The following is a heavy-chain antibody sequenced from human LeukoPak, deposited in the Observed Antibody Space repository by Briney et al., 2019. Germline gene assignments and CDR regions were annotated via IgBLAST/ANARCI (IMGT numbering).Heavy chain of an antibody. D-gene: IGHD3-3*01. CDR2: ISYGGSNE. CDR3: ARGSGSDGVDY. Sequence: GGSLRLSCAASGFTFSNYGMHWVRQVPGKGLEWVALISYGGSNEYYARSVKGRFTISRDNAKNSLYLQMNSLRAEDTAVYYCARGSGSDGVDYWGQGTLVTVSS. V-gene: IGHV3-30*03. CDR1: GFTFSNYG. J-gene: IGHJ4*02.